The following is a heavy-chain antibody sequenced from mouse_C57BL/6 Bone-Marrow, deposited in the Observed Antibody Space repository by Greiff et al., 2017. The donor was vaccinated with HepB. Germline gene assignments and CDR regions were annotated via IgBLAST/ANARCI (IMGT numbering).Heavy chain of an antibody. D-gene: IGHD5-5*01. CDR3: ARWDYLYYFDY. CDR2: INPGSGGT. Sequence: QVQLQQSGAELVRPGTSVKVSCKASGYAFTNYLIEWVKQRPGQGLEWIGVINPGSGGTNYNEKFKGKATLTADKSSSTAYMQLSSLTSEDSAVYFCARWDYLYYFDYWGQGTTLTVSS. CDR1: GYAFTNYL. J-gene: IGHJ2*01. V-gene: IGHV1-54*01.